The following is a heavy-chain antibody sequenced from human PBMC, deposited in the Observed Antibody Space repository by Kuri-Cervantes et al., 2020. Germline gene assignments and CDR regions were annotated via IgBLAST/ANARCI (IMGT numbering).Heavy chain of an antibody. CDR3: ARRVAGSSADQ. CDR1: GGSISSYY. Sequence: SETLSLTCTVSGGSISSYYWSWIRQPPGKGLEWIGYIYYSGSTVYNPSLKSRVTISVDTSKNQFSLKLTSVTAADTAVYYCARRVAGSSADQWGQGTLVTVSS. D-gene: IGHD6-19*01. J-gene: IGHJ4*02. CDR2: IYYSGST. V-gene: IGHV4-59*01.